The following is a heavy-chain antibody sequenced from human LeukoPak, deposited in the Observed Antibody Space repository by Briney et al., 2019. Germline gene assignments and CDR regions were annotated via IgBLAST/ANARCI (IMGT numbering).Heavy chain of an antibody. CDR3: AKGTGGSSSWFDY. CDR2: ISYDGSNK. CDR1: GFTFSSYG. J-gene: IGHJ4*02. Sequence: GGSLRLSCAASGFTFSSYGMHWVRQAPGKGLEWVAVISYDGSNKYYADSVKGRFTISRDNSKNTQYLQMNSLRAEDTAVYYCAKGTGGSSSWFDYWGQGTLVTVSS. V-gene: IGHV3-30*18. D-gene: IGHD6-13*01.